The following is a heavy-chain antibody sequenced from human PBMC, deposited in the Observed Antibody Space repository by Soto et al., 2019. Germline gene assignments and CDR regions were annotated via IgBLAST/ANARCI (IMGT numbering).Heavy chain of an antibody. CDR2: ISTHNGNT. J-gene: IGHJ5*02. D-gene: IGHD2-2*01. V-gene: IGHV1-18*01. CDR3: ARDLDCSSTGCYAAWFDP. CDR1: GYTFTNYG. Sequence: QVQLVQSGAEVKKPGASVKVSCKASGYTFTNYGITWERQAPGQGLEWMGWISTHNGNTKYAQNLQGRVTMTTDTSTTTAYMDLRSLRFDDTAVYYCARDLDCSSTGCYAAWFDPWGQGTLVTVSS.